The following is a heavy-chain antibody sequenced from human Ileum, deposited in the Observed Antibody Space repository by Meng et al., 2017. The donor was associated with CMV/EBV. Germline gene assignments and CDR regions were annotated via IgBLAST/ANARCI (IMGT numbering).Heavy chain of an antibody. J-gene: IGHJ6*02. CDR2: INSDGSNT. V-gene: IGHV3-74*01. CDR3: ARDQSGYYTLGGGMDV. Sequence: GESLKISCAASGFTFDDYGMSWVRQAPGKGLVWVSRINSDGSNTNYADSVKGRLTISRDNAKNTLYLQMSSLRAEDTAVYYCARDQSGYYTLGGGMDVWGQGTTVTVSS. D-gene: IGHD3-3*01. CDR1: GFTFDDYG.